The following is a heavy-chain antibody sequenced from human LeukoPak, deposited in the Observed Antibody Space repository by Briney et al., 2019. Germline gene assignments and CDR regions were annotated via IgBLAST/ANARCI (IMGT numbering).Heavy chain of an antibody. CDR2: ISAYNGNT. V-gene: IGHV1-18*01. CDR3: VRLHTGGSTDY. Sequence: ASVKVSCKASGYTCTSYGISWVRQAPGQGLEWMGWISAYNGNTNYAQKLQGRVTMTTDTSTSTAYMELRSLRSDDTAGYYCVRLHTGGSTDYWGQGTLVTVSS. D-gene: IGHD3-10*01. CDR1: GYTCTSYG. J-gene: IGHJ4*02.